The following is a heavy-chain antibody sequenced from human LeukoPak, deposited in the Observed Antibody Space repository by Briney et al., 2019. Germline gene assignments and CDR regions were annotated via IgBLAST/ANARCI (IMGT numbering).Heavy chain of an antibody. CDR1: GGSISSSSYY. D-gene: IGHD3-10*01. V-gene: IGHV4-39*07. CDR2: IYYSGST. Sequence: SETLSLTCTVSGGSISSSSYYWGWIRQPPGKGLEWIGSIYYSGSTYYNPSLKSRVTISVDTSKNQFSLKLSSVTAADTAVYYCARASPRYYGSGSQGGYFDYWGQGTLVTVSS. CDR3: ARASPRYYGSGSQGGYFDY. J-gene: IGHJ4*02.